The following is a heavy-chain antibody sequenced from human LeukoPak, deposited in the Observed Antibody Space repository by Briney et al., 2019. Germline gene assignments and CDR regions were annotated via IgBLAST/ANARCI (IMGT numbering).Heavy chain of an antibody. CDR1: GGSFSGYY. V-gene: IGHV4-34*01. CDR2: INHSGST. D-gene: IGHD2-2*01. CDR3: ARRKRSGCSSTSCLFNWFDP. Sequence: SERLSLTCAVYGGSFSGYYWSWIRQPPGKGLEWIGEINHSGSTNYNPSLKSRVTISVDTSKNQFSLKRSSVTAADTAVYYCARRKRSGCSSTSCLFNWFDPWGQGTL. J-gene: IGHJ5*02.